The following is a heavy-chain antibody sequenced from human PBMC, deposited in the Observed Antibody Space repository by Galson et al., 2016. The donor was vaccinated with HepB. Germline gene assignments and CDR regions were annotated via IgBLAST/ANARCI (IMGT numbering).Heavy chain of an antibody. V-gene: IGHV4-59*04. CDR2: ISYIGTT. CDR3: AGSLGPLYGMGV. CDR1: GGSITGYF. J-gene: IGHJ6*02. D-gene: IGHD3-3*02. Sequence: ETLSLTCSVSGGSITGYFWSWIRQPPAKSLEWIGYISYIGTTNYNPSLKSRLTMSVDTSKNEFSLRLTSVTAADTAVYFCAGSLGPLYGMGVWGQGTSVTVSS.